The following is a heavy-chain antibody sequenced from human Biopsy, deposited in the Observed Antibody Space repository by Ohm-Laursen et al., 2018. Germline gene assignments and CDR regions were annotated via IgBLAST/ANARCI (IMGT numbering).Heavy chain of an antibody. CDR1: GGSISGSS. D-gene: IGHD6-19*01. CDR3: AKHGSGWTGDDALHI. V-gene: IGHV4-59*08. CDR2: ISYSGST. Sequence: GTLSLTCTVSGGSISGSSWSWIRQATGRGLEWVGYISYSGSTSNNPSLKSRITISVDTSKNQISLKVTSVTAADTAVYYCAKHGSGWTGDDALHIWGQGTMVTVSS. J-gene: IGHJ3*02.